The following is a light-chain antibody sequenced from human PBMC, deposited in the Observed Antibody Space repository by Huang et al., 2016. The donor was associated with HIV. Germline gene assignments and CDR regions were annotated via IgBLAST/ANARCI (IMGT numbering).Light chain of an antibody. CDR3: QQCYSTLYT. CDR2: SVS. V-gene: IGKV1-39*01. Sequence: DIQMTQSPSSLSASGGDRVTISCRASQSISTYLNWYQQKPGKAPKVVIYSVSRLQSGVPSRFSGSGSGTDFTLTISSLQPEDFATYFCQQCYSTLYTFGQGTKLEMK. J-gene: IGKJ2*01. CDR1: QSISTY.